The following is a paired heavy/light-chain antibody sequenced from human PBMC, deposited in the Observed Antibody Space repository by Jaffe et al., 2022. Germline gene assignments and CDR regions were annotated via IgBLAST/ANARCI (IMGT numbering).Light chain of an antibody. CDR3: SSYTSSSTLEVV. CDR2: DVS. V-gene: IGLV2-14*03. Sequence: QSALTQPASVSGSPGQSITISCTGTSSDVGGYNYVSWYQQHPGKAPKLMIYDVSNRPSGVSNRFSGSKSGNTASLTISGLQAEDEADYYCSSYTSSSTLEVVFGGGTKLTVL. CDR1: SSDVGGYNY. J-gene: IGLJ2*01.
Heavy chain of an antibody. Sequence: EVQLLESGGGLVQPGGSLRLSCAASGFTFSSYAMSWVRQAPGKGLEWVSAISGSGGSTYYADSVKGRFTISRDNSKNTLYLQMNSLRAEDTAVYYCAKDGVYYYGSGSYYNVGAITREGYWGQGTLVTVSS. CDR3: AKDGVYYYGSGSYYNVGAITREGY. D-gene: IGHD3-10*01. J-gene: IGHJ4*02. V-gene: IGHV3-23*01. CDR2: ISGSGGST. CDR1: GFTFSSYA.